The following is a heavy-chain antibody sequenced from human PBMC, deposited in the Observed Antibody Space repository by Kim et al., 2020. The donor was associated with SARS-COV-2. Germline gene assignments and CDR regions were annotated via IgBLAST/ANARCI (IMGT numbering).Heavy chain of an antibody. D-gene: IGHD1-1*01. Sequence: GGSLRLSCAASGFTFSSYGMHWVRQAPGKGLEWVAVIWYDGSNKYYADSVKGRFTISRDNSKNTLYLQMNSLRAEDTAVYYCARDFSPGDPRYFDLWGRGTLVTVSS. J-gene: IGHJ2*01. CDR3: ARDFSPGDPRYFDL. V-gene: IGHV3-33*01. CDR2: IWYDGSNK. CDR1: GFTFSSYG.